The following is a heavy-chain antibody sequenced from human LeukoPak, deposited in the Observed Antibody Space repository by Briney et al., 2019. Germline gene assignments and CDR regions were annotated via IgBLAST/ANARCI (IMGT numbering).Heavy chain of an antibody. CDR1: GFTFSIYA. CDR3: AELGITMIGGV. D-gene: IGHD3-10*02. Sequence: PGGSLRLSCAASGFTFSIYAMTWVRQAPGKELEWVSVISASGGSTYYTDSVKGRVTISRDNSKNTLYLQMNSLRAEDTAVYYCAELGITMIGGVWGKGTTVTISS. J-gene: IGHJ6*04. CDR2: ISASGGST. V-gene: IGHV3-23*01.